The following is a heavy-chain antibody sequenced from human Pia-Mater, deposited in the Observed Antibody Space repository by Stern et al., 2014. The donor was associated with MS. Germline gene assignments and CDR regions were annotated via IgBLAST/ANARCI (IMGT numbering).Heavy chain of an antibody. V-gene: IGHV1-69*06. Sequence: QVQLVQSGYEVKKPGSSVKVSCKASRDTFSHYALSWVRKAPAHGLEWMGGIIPGLGTTSYAQKFQGRITISADTSTNTLYMELSSLTFEDTAVYFCARDQGDYGSGSEDSWFDPWGQGTLVTVSS. CDR3: ARDQGDYGSGSEDSWFDP. CDR1: RDTFSHYA. D-gene: IGHD3-10*01. CDR2: IIPGLGTT. J-gene: IGHJ5*02.